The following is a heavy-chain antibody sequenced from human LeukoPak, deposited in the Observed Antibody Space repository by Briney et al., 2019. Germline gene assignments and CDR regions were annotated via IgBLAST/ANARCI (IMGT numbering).Heavy chain of an antibody. CDR1: GFTVSSNY. CDR2: IYSGGST. J-gene: IGHJ6*03. D-gene: IGHD6-13*01. Sequence: GGSLRLSCAASGFTVSSNYMSWVRQAPGKGLEWVSVIYSGGSTYYADSVKGRFTISRDNSKNTLYLQMNSLRAEDTAVYYCARHFPRSGGIAAAISYYYYYMDVWGKGTTVTVSS. V-gene: IGHV3-66*04. CDR3: ARHFPRSGGIAAAISYYYYYMDV.